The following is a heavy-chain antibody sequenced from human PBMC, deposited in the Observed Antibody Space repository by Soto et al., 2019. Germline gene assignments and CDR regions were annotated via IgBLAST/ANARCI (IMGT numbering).Heavy chain of an antibody. Sequence: SETLSLTCTVSGGSISSYYWSWIRQPPGEGLEWIGYIYYSGSTNYNPSLKSRVTISVDTSKNQFSLKLSSVTAADTAVYYCARAYSSSAPYDWGQGTLVTVS. CDR1: GGSISSYY. D-gene: IGHD6-6*01. V-gene: IGHV4-59*01. CDR3: ARAYSSSAPYD. J-gene: IGHJ4*02. CDR2: IYYSGST.